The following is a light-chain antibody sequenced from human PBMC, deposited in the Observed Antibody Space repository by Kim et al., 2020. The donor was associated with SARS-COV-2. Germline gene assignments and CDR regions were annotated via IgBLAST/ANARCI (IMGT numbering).Light chain of an antibody. CDR2: AAS. CDR3: LQDHSYPLT. J-gene: IGKJ4*01. V-gene: IGKV1-6*01. Sequence: ALQMTQSPSSLSASVGDRVTITCRAGQDIRKDLGWYQQKPGKAPELLIYAASTLQSGVPSRFSGSGSGTDFTLTISCLQPEDFATYYCLQDHSYPLTFGGGTKVDIK. CDR1: QDIRKD.